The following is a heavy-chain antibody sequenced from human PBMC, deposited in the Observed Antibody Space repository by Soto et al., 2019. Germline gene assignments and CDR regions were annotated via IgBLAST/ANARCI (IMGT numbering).Heavy chain of an antibody. D-gene: IGHD3-10*01. V-gene: IGHV4-39*01. J-gene: IGHJ6*02. CDR1: GGSISSSSYY. CDR2: IYYSGST. CDR3: ARHAGWFGRYGMDV. Sequence: PSETLSLTCTVSGGSISSSSYYWGWIRQPPGKGLEWIGSIYYSGSTYYNPSLKSRVTISVDTSKNQFSLKLSSVTAADTAVYYCARHAGWFGRYGMDVWGQGTTVTVSS.